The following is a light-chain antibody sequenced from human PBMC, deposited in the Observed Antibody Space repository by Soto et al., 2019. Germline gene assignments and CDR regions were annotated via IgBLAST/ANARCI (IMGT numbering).Light chain of an antibody. V-gene: IGLV2-14*01. CDR2: EVS. J-gene: IGLJ3*02. CDR3: SSYTNRDTWV. Sequence: QSALTQPASMSGSPGQSITISCTGTSGDVGGYNYVSWYQQHPGKAPKVLIYEVSNRPSGVSNRFSGSKSGNTASLTISGLQADDEADYYCSSYTNRDTWVFGGGTKLTVL. CDR1: SGDVGGYNY.